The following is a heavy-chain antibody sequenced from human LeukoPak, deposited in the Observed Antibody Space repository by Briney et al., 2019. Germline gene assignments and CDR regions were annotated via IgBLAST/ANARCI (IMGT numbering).Heavy chain of an antibody. V-gene: IGHV4-61*02. D-gene: IGHD6-13*01. CDR3: ARDLLSSSWYVRGTFDY. Sequence: SETLSLTCTVSGGSISSGSYYWSWIRQPAGKGLEWIGRIYTSGSTNYNPSLKSRVTISVDTSKNQFSLKLSSVTAADTAVYYCARDLLSSSWYVRGTFDYWGQGILVTVSS. J-gene: IGHJ4*02. CDR1: GGSISSGSYY. CDR2: IYTSGST.